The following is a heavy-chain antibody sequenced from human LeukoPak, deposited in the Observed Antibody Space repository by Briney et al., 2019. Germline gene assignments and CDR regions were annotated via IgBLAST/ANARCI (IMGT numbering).Heavy chain of an antibody. J-gene: IGHJ5*02. CDR3: ARAPTYTAMAYNWFDP. V-gene: IGHV4-34*01. CDR1: GGSFSGYY. D-gene: IGHD5-18*01. CDR2: INHSGST. Sequence: KASETLSLTCAVYGGSFSGYYWSWIRQPPGKGLEWIGEINHSGSTNYNPSLKSRVTISVDTSKNQFSLKLSSVTAADTAAYYCARAPTYTAMAYNWFDPWGQGTLVTVSS.